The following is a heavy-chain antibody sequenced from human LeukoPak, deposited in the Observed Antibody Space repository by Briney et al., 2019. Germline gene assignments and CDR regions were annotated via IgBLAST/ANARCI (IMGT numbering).Heavy chain of an antibody. CDR1: GFTLSEYS. Sequence: GGALTLTCAASGFTLSEYSMAGVRQAGCKGLDGVSVISCRSGAIFYADSVKGRFTISRDNSKNMLHLQVSSLRAEDTAVYYCAREGDRGVVMADYFDFWGQGTVVTVSS. CDR3: AREGDRGVVMADYFDF. D-gene: IGHD2-8*01. J-gene: IGHJ4*02. V-gene: IGHV3-23*01. CDR2: ISCRSGAI.